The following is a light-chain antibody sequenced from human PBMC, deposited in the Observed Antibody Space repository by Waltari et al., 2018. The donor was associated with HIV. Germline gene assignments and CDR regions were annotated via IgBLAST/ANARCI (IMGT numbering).Light chain of an antibody. V-gene: IGKV1-5*03. Sequence: DIQMTQSLSTVSASVGDKIIITCRASQSISNWLAWFQQKPGKAPKLLIYKASNLESGVPSRFSGSGAGTEFTLTINSLQPDDFATYFCQQYRSDPLTFGRGTRVEVK. CDR1: QSISNW. CDR2: KAS. CDR3: QQYRSDPLT. J-gene: IGKJ4*01.